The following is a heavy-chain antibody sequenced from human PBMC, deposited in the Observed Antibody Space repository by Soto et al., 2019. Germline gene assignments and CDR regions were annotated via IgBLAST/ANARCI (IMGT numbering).Heavy chain of an antibody. V-gene: IGHV3-21*01. CDR1: GFTFNTYN. CDR3: ARGNYGSGSNQYWYFDL. D-gene: IGHD3-10*01. J-gene: IGHJ2*01. Sequence: EVQLVESGGGLVKPGGSLRLSCAASGFTFNTYNMNWVRQAPGKGLEWVSSISTSGTYVHYGDSVKGRFTISRDNAKNSLYLKMNSLRAEDTAVYYCARGNYGSGSNQYWYFDLWGRGTLVSVSS. CDR2: ISTSGTYV.